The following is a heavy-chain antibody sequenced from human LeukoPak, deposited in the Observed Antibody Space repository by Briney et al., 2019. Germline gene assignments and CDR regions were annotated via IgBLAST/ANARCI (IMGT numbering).Heavy chain of an antibody. J-gene: IGHJ6*04. Sequence: ASVKVSCTVSGYTVTEVAIHWVRQTPGEGLEWMGGFHPKDADMIYAQRFQGRVTMTQDTSTDTVYMELSSLRSEDTAIYYCATVQYTLLPGYLNQMEVWGKGTTVTISS. CDR1: GYTVTEVA. CDR3: ATVQYTLLPGYLNQMEV. CDR2: FHPKDADM. D-gene: IGHD3-9*01. V-gene: IGHV1-24*01.